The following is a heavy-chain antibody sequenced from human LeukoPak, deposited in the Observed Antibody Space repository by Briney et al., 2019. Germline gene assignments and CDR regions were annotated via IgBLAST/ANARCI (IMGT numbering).Heavy chain of an antibody. CDR1: SLTLNNYN. CDR2: ITPRGVTM. J-gene: IGHJ2*01. Sequence: PGASLRLSCPPSSLTLNNYNMNWVRQAPGKGLEWIAYITPRGVTMHGDSVKGRFSISRDDAKNSVFLQMNSLRAEDTAVYHCVREKSVGDYWYFDHWGRGTQVTVSS. CDR3: VREKSVGDYWYFDH. D-gene: IGHD4-23*01. V-gene: IGHV3-48*03.